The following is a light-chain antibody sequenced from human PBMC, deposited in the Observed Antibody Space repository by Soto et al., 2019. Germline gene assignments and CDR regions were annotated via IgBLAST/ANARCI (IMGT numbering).Light chain of an antibody. CDR3: KQYGSSGT. J-gene: IGKJ1*01. V-gene: IGKV3-20*01. CDR2: GAS. CDR1: QSFSSD. Sequence: EIGITHSPATLSLSPGERSSLSCRASQSFSSDLSGYQQKPGQAPRLPIYGASNRATGIPDRFSGSGSGTDFTLTISRLEPEDFAVYYCKQYGSSGTFGQGTKV.